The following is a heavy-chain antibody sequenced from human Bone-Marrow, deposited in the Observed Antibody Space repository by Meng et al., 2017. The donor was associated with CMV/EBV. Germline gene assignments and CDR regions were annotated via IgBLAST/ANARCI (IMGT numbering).Heavy chain of an antibody. CDR2: IKSKTDGGTT. V-gene: IGHV3-15*01. D-gene: IGHD6-13*01. CDR3: AKGTIAAAEPENYYYYYGMDV. J-gene: IGHJ6*02. Sequence: GSLRLSCAASGFTFSNAWMSWVRQAPGKGLEWVGRIKSKTDGGTTDYAAPVKGRFTISRDNSKNTLYLQMNSLRAEDTAVYYCAKGTIAAAEPENYYYYYGMDVWSQGTTVTVSS. CDR1: GFTFSNAW.